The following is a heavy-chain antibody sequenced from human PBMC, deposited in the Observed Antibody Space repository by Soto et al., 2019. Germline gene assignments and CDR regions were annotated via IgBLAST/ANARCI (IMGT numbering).Heavy chain of an antibody. CDR2: ISGSGDST. CDR3: AKDGRIHLYSPPFDY. V-gene: IGHV3-23*01. CDR1: AFTFSSYA. Sequence: EVQLLESGGGLVQQGGSLRLSCAASAFTFSSYAMSWVRQTPRKGLEWVSSISGSGDSTFYADSVKGRFTISRDNSKNTRYLEMSSLRAEDTAIYFCAKDGRIHLYSPPFDYCGQGALVSVTS. D-gene: IGHD5-18*01. J-gene: IGHJ4*02.